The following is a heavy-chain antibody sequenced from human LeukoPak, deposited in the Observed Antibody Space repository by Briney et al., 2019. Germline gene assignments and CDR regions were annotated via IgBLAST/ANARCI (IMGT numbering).Heavy chain of an antibody. CDR3: ARAGHCSGGSCYVDY. Sequence: ASVKVSCKASGYPFTSYGITWVRQAPGQGLEWMGWISAYNHNTNYAQKLQGRVTVTTDTSTSTAYIKLRSLRSDDTAVYYCARAGHCSGGSCYVDYWGQGTLVTVSS. D-gene: IGHD2-15*01. CDR2: ISAYNHNT. CDR1: GYPFTSYG. J-gene: IGHJ4*02. V-gene: IGHV1-18*01.